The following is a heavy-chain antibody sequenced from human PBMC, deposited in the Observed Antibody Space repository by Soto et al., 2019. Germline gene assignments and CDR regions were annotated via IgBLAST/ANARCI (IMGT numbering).Heavy chain of an antibody. V-gene: IGHV4-59*01. D-gene: IGHD3-3*01. CDR2: IYYSGST. J-gene: IGHJ4*02. CDR1: GGSISSYY. CDR3: ERFVDYDFWSGRYYFDY. Sequence: SETLSLTCTVSGGSISSYYWSWIRQPPGKGLEWIGYIYYSGSTNYNPSLKSRVTISVDTSKNQFSLKLSSVTAADTAVYYCERFVDYDFWSGRYYFDYWGQGTLVTVSS.